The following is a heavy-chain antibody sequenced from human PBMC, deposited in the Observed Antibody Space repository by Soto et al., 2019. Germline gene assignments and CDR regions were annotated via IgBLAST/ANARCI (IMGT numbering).Heavy chain of an antibody. V-gene: IGHV3-74*01. CDR2: INSDGSST. Sequence: GGSLRLSCAASGFTFSSYWMHWVRQAPGKGLVWVSRINSDGSSTSYADSVKGRFTISRDNAKNTLYLQLNSLRAEDTAVYYCAREAGYCLSTTCYNFFDYWGQGVLVTVSS. CDR1: GFTFSSYW. J-gene: IGHJ4*02. D-gene: IGHD2-2*02. CDR3: AREAGYCLSTTCYNFFDY.